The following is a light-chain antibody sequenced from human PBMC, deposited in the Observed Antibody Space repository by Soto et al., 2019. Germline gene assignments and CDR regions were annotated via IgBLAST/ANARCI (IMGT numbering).Light chain of an antibody. CDR1: QSVSNNY. CDR3: QQSGDWPPDT. V-gene: IGKV3-20*01. CDR2: DAS. Sequence: IVLTQSPGTLSLSPGERATLSCRGSQSVSNNYLAWYQQKPGQPPRLLIYDASNRATGVPARFGGSGSGTEFTLTISGLQSEDFAVYYCQQSGDWPPDTVGQGTKVEIK. J-gene: IGKJ2*01.